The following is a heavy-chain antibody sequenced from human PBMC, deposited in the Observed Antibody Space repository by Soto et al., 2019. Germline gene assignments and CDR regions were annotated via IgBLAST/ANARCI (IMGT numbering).Heavy chain of an antibody. CDR3: ARCASSCSLGF. J-gene: IGHJ4*02. CDR1: GGSISSGDYY. V-gene: IGHV4-30-4*01. D-gene: IGHD2-15*01. CDR2: IYYSGST. Sequence: QVELQESGPGLAKPSQTLSLTCTVSGGSISSGDYYWSWIRQPPGKGLEWIGYIYYSGSTYYNPSLMSRVTISVDTAKNQFSLKLSSVTAADTAVYYCARCASSCSLGFWGQGTLVTVAS.